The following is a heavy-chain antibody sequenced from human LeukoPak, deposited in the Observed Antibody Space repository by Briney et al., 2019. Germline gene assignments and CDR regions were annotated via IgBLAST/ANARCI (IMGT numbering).Heavy chain of an antibody. J-gene: IGHJ4*02. CDR3: ARDYGDHFDY. Sequence: SETLSLTCAVYGGSFSGYYWSWIRQPPGKGLEWIGYIYYSGSTYYNPSLKSRVTISVDTSKNQFSLKLSSVTAADTAVYYCARDYGDHFDYWGQGTLVTVSS. CDR2: IYYSGST. D-gene: IGHD4-17*01. V-gene: IGHV4-30-4*08. CDR1: GGSFSGYY.